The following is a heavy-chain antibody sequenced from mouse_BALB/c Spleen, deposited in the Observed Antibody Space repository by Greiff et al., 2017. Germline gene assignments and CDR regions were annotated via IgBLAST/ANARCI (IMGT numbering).Heavy chain of an antibody. CDR3: ARSYYGDYYAMDY. J-gene: IGHJ4*01. CDR2: ISSGGSYT. Sequence: EVKLVESGGGLVKPGGSLKLSCAASGFTFSSYAMSWVRQSPEKRLEWVAEISSGGSYTYYPDTVTGRFTISRDNAKNTLYLEMSSLRSEDTAMYDCARSYYGDYYAMDYWGQGTSVTVSS. V-gene: IGHV5-9-4*01. CDR1: GFTFSSYA. D-gene: IGHD2-10*01.